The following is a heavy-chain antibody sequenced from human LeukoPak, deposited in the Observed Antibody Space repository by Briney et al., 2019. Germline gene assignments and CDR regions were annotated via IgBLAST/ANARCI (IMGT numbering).Heavy chain of an antibody. CDR1: GYSFTSHG. Sequence: ASVKVSCKTSGYSFTSHGITWVRQAPGQGLEWMGWISAYNGNTNYAQKLQGRVTMTTDTSTSTAYMELRSLRSDDTAVYYCARDHGAGRFDPWGQGTLVAVSS. V-gene: IGHV1-18*01. CDR3: ARDHGAGRFDP. J-gene: IGHJ5*02. CDR2: ISAYNGNT. D-gene: IGHD1-26*01.